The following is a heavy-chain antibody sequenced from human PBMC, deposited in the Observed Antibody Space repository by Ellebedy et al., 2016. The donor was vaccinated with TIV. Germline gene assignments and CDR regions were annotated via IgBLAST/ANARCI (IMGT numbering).Heavy chain of an antibody. J-gene: IGHJ4*02. CDR1: GFTFSSYG. Sequence: LSLTCAASGFTFSSYGMHWVRQAPGQGLEWVTVISFDGSRKDYADSVKGRFTISRDNSRNTLFVEMNSLRPEDTAIYYCVRERGGAARRFDFWGQGTLVIVSS. CDR3: VRERGGAARRFDF. V-gene: IGHV3-30*03. CDR2: ISFDGSRK. D-gene: IGHD1-26*01.